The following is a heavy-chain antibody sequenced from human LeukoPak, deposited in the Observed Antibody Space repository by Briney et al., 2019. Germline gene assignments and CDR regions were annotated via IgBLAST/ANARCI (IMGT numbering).Heavy chain of an antibody. CDR2: ISSNGGST. Sequence: GSLRLSCAASGFTFSSYAMHWVRQAPGKGLEDVSAISSNGGSTYYANSVKGRFTISRDNSKNTLYLQMGSLRAEDMAVYYCARAPSTPYDFWSGFPSLDVWGKGTTVTVSS. V-gene: IGHV3-64*01. CDR3: ARAPSTPYDFWSGFPSLDV. J-gene: IGHJ6*04. D-gene: IGHD3-3*01. CDR1: GFTFSSYA.